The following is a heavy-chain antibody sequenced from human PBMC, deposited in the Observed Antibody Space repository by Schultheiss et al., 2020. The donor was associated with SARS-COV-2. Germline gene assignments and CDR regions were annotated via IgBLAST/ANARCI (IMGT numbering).Heavy chain of an antibody. D-gene: IGHD3-3*01. J-gene: IGHJ4*02. V-gene: IGHV3-23*01. CDR1: GFTFSSYA. Sequence: GSLRLSCAASGFTFSSYAMSWVRQAPGKGLEWVSAISGSGGSTYYADSVKGRFTISRDNSKNTLYLQMNSLRAEDTAVYYCAKQDKVFGVVSRGDYFDYWGQGTLVTVSS. CDR2: ISGSGGST. CDR3: AKQDKVFGVVSRGDYFDY.